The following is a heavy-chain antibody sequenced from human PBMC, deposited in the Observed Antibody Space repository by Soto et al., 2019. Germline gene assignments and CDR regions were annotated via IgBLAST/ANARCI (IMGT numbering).Heavy chain of an antibody. CDR3: ARAPRGNYGYPSYFDY. V-gene: IGHV4-59*01. D-gene: IGHD3-10*01. J-gene: IGHJ4*02. Sequence: SETLSLTCTVSGGSISSYYWSWIRQPPGKGLEWIGYIYYSGSTNYNPSLKSRVTISVDTSKNQFSLKLSSVIAADTAVYYCARAPRGNYGYPSYFDYWGQGTLVTVSS. CDR2: IYYSGST. CDR1: GGSISSYY.